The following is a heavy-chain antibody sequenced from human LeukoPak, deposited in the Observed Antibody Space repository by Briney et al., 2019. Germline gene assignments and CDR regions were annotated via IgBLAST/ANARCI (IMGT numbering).Heavy chain of an antibody. D-gene: IGHD2-15*01. CDR2: INHSGST. J-gene: IGHJ4*02. Sequence: SETLSLTRAVYGGSFSGYYWSWIRQPPGKGLEWIGEINHSGSTNYNPSLKSRVTISVDTSKNQFSLKLSSVTAADTAVYYCARGKRAAPSYCSGGSCKHFDYWGQGTLVTVSS. V-gene: IGHV4-34*01. CDR1: GGSFSGYY. CDR3: ARGKRAAPSYCSGGSCKHFDY.